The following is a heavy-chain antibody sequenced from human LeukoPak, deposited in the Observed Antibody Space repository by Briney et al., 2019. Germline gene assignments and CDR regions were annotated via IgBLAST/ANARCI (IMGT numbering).Heavy chain of an antibody. D-gene: IGHD3-10*01. Sequence: GGSLRLSCAASEFTFSNYWMTWVRQAPGKGLEWVANIKQDGNEKYYVDSVKGRFAISRDNAKNSLYLQMNSLRAEDTAVYYCAREDWRGSGSYKRVFYYYGMDVWGQGTTVTVSS. CDR2: IKQDGNEK. CDR1: EFTFSNYW. J-gene: IGHJ6*02. CDR3: AREDWRGSGSYKRVFYYYGMDV. V-gene: IGHV3-7*04.